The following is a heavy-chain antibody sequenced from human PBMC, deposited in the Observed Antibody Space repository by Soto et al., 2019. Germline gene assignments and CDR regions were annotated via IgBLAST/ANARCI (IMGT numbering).Heavy chain of an antibody. J-gene: IGHJ4*02. D-gene: IGHD2-21*02. Sequence: PSETLSLTCAVYGGSFSGYYWSWIRQPPGKGLEWIGEINHSGSTNYNPSLKSRVTISVDTSKNQFSLKLSSVTAADTAVYYCARVRRGYRGDCYNYWGQGTLVTVSS. CDR2: INHSGST. CDR3: ARVRRGYRGDCYNY. CDR1: GGSFSGYY. V-gene: IGHV4-34*01.